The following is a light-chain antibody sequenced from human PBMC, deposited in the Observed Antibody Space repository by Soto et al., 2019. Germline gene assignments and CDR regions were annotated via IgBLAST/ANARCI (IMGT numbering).Light chain of an antibody. J-gene: IGKJ5*01. CDR1: QGISTL. CDR2: ESS. Sequence: ALQLTQSPSSLSASVGDRVTITCRASQGISTLLAWYQQKPGKAPKVLIYESSLLQSGVPSRFSGSGSGTDFTLPISSLQPEDFATYYCQHFRSFPITFGEGTRLEIK. CDR3: QHFRSFPIT. V-gene: IGKV1-13*02.